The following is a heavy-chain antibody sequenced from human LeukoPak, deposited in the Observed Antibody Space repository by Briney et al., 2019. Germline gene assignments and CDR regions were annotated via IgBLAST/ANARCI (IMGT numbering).Heavy chain of an antibody. V-gene: IGHV4-39*01. D-gene: IGHD1-26*01. Sequence: SETLSLTCAVSGASISGSNYYWGWIRQPPGKGLEWIGNIYSSGSAYYNASLQSRVTISIDTSKNQFSLRLNSVTAADTAMYYCAKSGGYGLIDYWGQGTRVTVSS. J-gene: IGHJ4*02. CDR1: GASISGSNYY. CDR2: IYSSGSA. CDR3: AKSGGYGLIDY.